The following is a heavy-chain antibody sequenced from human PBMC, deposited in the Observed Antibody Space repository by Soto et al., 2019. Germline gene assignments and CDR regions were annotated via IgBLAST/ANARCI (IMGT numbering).Heavy chain of an antibody. CDR2: ISYDGSNK. J-gene: IGHJ4*02. D-gene: IGHD1-1*01. CDR3: AKGGTRDSFRTY. V-gene: IGHV3-30*18. CDR1: GFTFSSYG. Sequence: QVQLVESGGGVVQPGRSLRLSCAASGFTFSSYGMHWVRQAPGKGLEWVAVISYDGSNKYYADSVKGRFTISRDNSKNTLYLQMNSLRAEDTAVYYCAKGGTRDSFRTYWGQGTLVTVSS.